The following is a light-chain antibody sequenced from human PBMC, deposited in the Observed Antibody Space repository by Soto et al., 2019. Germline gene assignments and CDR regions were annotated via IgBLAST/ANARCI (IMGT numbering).Light chain of an antibody. CDR2: AVS. J-gene: IGLJ3*02. Sequence: QSVLTQPRSVSGSPGQSVTISCTGTSSDVGGYNYVSWYQQHPGKAPKLVIYAVSKRPSGVPDRFSGSKSCNTASLTISGLQAEDEADYYCSSYAGNSLWVFGGGTKLTVL. CDR1: SSDVGGYNY. V-gene: IGLV2-11*01. CDR3: SSYAGNSLWV.